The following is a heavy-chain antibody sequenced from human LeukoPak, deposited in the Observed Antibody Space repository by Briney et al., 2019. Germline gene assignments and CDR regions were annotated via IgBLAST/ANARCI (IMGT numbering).Heavy chain of an antibody. CDR1: GFTVSSNY. D-gene: IGHD2-21*01. CDR2: IYSGGST. J-gene: IGHJ4*02. CDR3: ARDCGGDCYEY. Sequence: GGSLRLSCAASGFTVSSNYMSWVRQAPGKGLEWVSVIYSGGSTYYADSVKGRFTISRDNSKNTLYLQMNSLRAEDTAVYYCARDCGGDCYEYWGQGTLVTVSS. V-gene: IGHV3-66*01.